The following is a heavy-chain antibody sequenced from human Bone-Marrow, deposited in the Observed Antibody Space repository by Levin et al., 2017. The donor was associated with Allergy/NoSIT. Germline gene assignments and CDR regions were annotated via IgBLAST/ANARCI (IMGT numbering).Heavy chain of an antibody. J-gene: IGHJ4*02. Sequence: GGSLRLSCAASGFSFSTYAMLWVRQAPGKGLECVAVISYDGTYKYYSDSVKGRFTSSRDNSKSTLYLQMNSLRDEDTAVYYCARGNYHLSGTYFSPGYCWGQGTLVTVSS. CDR3: ARGNYHLSGTYFSPGYC. V-gene: IGHV3-30*04. CDR2: ISYDGTYK. CDR1: GFSFSTYA. D-gene: IGHD3-10*01.